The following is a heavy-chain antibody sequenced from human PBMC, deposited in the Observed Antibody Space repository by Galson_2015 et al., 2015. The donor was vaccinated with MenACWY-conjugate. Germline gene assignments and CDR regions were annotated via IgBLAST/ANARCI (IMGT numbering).Heavy chain of an antibody. CDR1: GVTFSTYW. CDR3: ARLGGNYRTTSHFDY. CDR2: INSDGRST. D-gene: IGHD1-26*01. Sequence: SLRLSCAASGVTFSTYWMHWVRQAPGKGLVWVSRINSDGRSTSYADSVKGRFTISRDKAKNTLDLQMNSLRAEDTAVYYCARLGGNYRTTSHFDYWGQGTLVTVSS. V-gene: IGHV3-74*01. J-gene: IGHJ4*02.